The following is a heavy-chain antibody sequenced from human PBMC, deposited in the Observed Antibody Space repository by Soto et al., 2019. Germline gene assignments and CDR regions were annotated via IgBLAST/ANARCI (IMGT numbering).Heavy chain of an antibody. CDR3: ARDRGYSNSWYDFDY. CDR1: GLTFSSYW. Sequence: WGSLRLSCAASGLTFSSYWIIWFRHAAVKGLEWVANIKQDESEKYYVDPVKGRFTISRDNAKNSLYLQMNSLRAEDTAVYYCARDRGYSNSWYDFDYWGQGTLVTVSS. D-gene: IGHD6-13*01. CDR2: IKQDESEK. V-gene: IGHV3-7*01. J-gene: IGHJ4*02.